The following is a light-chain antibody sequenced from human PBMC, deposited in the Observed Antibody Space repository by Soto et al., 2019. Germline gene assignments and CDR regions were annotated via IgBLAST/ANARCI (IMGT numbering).Light chain of an antibody. J-gene: IGKJ2*01. CDR1: QTISIY. CDR2: AAS. V-gene: IGKV1-39*01. CDR3: QQSYSTPYT. Sequence: DIQMTQSPSSLSASVGDRVTITCRASQTISIYLNWYQQKPGKAPKLLIYAASSLQSGVPSRFSGSGSGTDFTLTISSLQPEDFATDYCQQSYSTPYTFGQGTKLEIK.